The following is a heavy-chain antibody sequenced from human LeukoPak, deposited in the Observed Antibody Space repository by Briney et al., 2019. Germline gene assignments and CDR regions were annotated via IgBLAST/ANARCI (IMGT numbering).Heavy chain of an antibody. CDR1: GFTFSSYA. CDR2: ISSNGGST. D-gene: IGHD6-13*01. J-gene: IGHJ3*02. Sequence: PGRSLRLSCAASGFTFSSYAMHWIRQAPGKGLEYVSAISSNGGSTSYANSVKGRFTISRDNSKNTLYLQMGSLRAEDMAVYYCARATYSSSWYSVDIWGQGTMVTVSS. CDR3: ARATYSSSWYSVDI. V-gene: IGHV3-64*01.